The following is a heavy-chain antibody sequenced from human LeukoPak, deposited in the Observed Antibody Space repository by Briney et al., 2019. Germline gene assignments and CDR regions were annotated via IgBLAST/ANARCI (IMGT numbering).Heavy chain of an antibody. CDR3: ARYSGDYSGNLYYFDY. CDR2: ISGSGGST. J-gene: IGHJ4*02. Sequence: AGGSLRLSCAASGFTFSSYAMSWVRQAPGKGLEWVSAISGSGGSTYYADSVKGRFTISRDNSKNTLYLQMNSLRAEDTALYYCARYSGDYSGNLYYFDYWGQGTLVTVSS. CDR1: GFTFSSYA. V-gene: IGHV3-23*01. D-gene: IGHD4-23*01.